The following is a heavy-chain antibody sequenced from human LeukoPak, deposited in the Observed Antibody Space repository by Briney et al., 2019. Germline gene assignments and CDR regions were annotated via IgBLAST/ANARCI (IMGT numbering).Heavy chain of an antibody. V-gene: IGHV4-59*12. CDR3: ARPRLGGWRGPFDY. Sequence: PSETLSLTCTVSGGSISTYYWSWIRQPPGKGLEWIGYIYYSGNSNYNPSLKSRVTISVDTSKNQFSLKLSSVTAADTAVYYCARPRLGGWRGPFDYWGQGTLVTVSS. CDR1: GGSISTYY. CDR2: IYYSGNS. J-gene: IGHJ4*02. D-gene: IGHD3-16*01.